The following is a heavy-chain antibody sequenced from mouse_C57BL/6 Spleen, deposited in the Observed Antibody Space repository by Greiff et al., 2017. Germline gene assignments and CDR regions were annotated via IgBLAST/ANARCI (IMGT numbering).Heavy chain of an antibody. CDR1: GYTFTSYW. J-gene: IGHJ4*01. CDR2: IYPGSGST. Sequence: QVQLQQSGAELVKPGASVKMSCKASGYTFTSYWITWVKQRPGQGLEWIGDIYPGSGSTNYNEKFKSKATLTVDTSSSTAYMQLSSLTSEDSAVYYCARGVYDYLYAMDYWGQGTSVTVSS. V-gene: IGHV1-55*01. D-gene: IGHD2-4*01. CDR3: ARGVYDYLYAMDY.